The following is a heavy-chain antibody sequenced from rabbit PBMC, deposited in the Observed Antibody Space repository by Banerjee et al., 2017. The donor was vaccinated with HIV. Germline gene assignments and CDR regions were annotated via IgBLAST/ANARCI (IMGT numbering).Heavy chain of an antibody. V-gene: IGHV1S40*01. D-gene: IGHD8-1*01. CDR2: IYTGSGIT. Sequence: QSLEESGGDLVKPGASLTLTCTASGFSFSSSYWMCWVRQAPGKGLEWIACIYTGSGITYYATWAKGRFTITRSTSLNTVTLQLNSLTAVDTATYFCARSGIGDSTYYILWGPGTLVTVS. CDR1: GFSFSSSYW. CDR3: ARSGIGDSTYYIL. J-gene: IGHJ4*01.